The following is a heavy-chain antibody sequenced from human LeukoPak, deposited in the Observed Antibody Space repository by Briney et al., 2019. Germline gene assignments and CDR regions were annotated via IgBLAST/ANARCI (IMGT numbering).Heavy chain of an antibody. D-gene: IGHD2/OR15-2a*01. V-gene: IGHV3-23*01. CDR3: AKARSMSYYYGMDV. J-gene: IGHJ6*02. CDR1: GFTFSSYA. CDR2: ISGSGGST. Sequence: PGGSLRLSCAPSGFTFSSYAMSWVRQAPGKGLEWVSAISGSGGSTYYADSVRGRFTISRDNSKNTLYLQMNSLRAEDTAVYYCAKARSMSYYYGMDVWGQGTTVTVSS.